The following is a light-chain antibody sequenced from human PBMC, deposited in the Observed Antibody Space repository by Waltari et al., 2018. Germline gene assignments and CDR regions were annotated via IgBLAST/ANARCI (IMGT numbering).Light chain of an antibody. J-gene: IGKJ4*01. CDR2: LGS. Sequence: DIVMTQSPLSLPVTPGEPASISCLSSQSLLHSNGYNYLDWYLQKPVQSPQLLIYLGSNRASGVPDRFSGSGSGTDFTLKISRVEAEDVGVYYCMQALQRASFGGGTKVESK. CDR3: MQALQRAS. V-gene: IGKV2-28*01. CDR1: QSLLHSNGYNY.